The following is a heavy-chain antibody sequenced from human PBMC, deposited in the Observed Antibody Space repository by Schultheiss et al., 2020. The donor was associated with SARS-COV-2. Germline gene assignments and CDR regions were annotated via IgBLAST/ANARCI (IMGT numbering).Heavy chain of an antibody. CDR1: GGSISSYY. V-gene: IGHV4-59*08. J-gene: IGHJ5*02. CDR3: ARHWGAMVRGVLQDWFDP. D-gene: IGHD3-10*01. CDR2: INHSGST. Sequence: SETLSLTCTVSGGSISSYYWSWIRQPPGKGLEWIGEINHSGSTNYNPSLKSRVTISVDTSKNQSSLKLSSVTAADTAVYYCARHWGAMVRGVLQDWFDPWGQGTLVTVSS.